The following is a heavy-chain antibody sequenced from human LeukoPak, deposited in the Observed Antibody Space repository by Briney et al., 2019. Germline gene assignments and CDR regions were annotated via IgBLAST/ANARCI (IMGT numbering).Heavy chain of an antibody. CDR3: ARGHGITMVRGVAYFHY. CDR2: ISAYNGNT. Sequence: ASVKVSCKASGYTFTSYGISWVRQAPGQGREWRGWISAYNGNTNYAQKLQGRVTMTTDTSTSPAYMELRSLRSDDTAVYYCARGHGITMVRGVAYFHYWGQGTLVTVSS. V-gene: IGHV1-18*01. D-gene: IGHD3-10*01. CDR1: GYTFTSYG. J-gene: IGHJ4*02.